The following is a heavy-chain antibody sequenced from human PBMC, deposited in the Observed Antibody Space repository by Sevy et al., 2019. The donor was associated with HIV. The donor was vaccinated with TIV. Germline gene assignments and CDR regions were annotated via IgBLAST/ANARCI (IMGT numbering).Heavy chain of an antibody. CDR2: IGTTGGPT. CDR1: GFTFSNSG. Sequence: GGSLRLSCAASGFTFSNSGMNWVRQAPGKGPEWVSYIGTTGGPTYYADSVKGRFTISRDNAKNSLYLQMNSLRVDDTAVYYCARDSALAYWGQGTLVTVSS. CDR3: ARDSALAY. V-gene: IGHV3-48*01. J-gene: IGHJ4*02.